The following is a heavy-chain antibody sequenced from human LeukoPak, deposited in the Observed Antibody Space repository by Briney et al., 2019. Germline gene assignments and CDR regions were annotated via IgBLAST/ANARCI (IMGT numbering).Heavy chain of an antibody. V-gene: IGHV4-4*07. CDR2: IYVSGNT. J-gene: IGHJ3*02. CDR1: GDSLSGYH. CDR3: ARGDLRRDGFNYPFDI. Sequence: SETLSLTCSVSGDSLSGYHWSWIRQSAGKGLEWIGRIYVSGNTNYNPSLKSRVTMAVDTSKNQFSLSLNSVTAADTAVYYCARGDLRRDGFNYPFDIRGQGTMVTVSS. D-gene: IGHD5-24*01.